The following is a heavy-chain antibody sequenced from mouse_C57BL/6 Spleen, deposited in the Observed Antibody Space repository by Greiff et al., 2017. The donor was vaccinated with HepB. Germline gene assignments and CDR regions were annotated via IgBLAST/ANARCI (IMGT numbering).Heavy chain of an antibody. CDR3: ARGRVYGNYGRYYYAKDY. V-gene: IGHV1-39*01. Sequence: VQLQQSGPELVKPGASVKISCKASGYSFTDYNMNWVKQSHGKSLEWIGVINPNYGTTSYNQKFKGEATLTVDKSSSTAYMQLNSLTSEDSAVYYGARGRVYGNYGRYYYAKDYWGQGTSVTVAS. CDR2: INPNYGTT. D-gene: IGHD2-1*01. CDR1: GYSFTDYN. J-gene: IGHJ4*01.